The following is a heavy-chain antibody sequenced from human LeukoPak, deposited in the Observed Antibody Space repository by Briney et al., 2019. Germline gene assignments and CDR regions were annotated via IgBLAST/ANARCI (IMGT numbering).Heavy chain of an antibody. CDR3: ARQTLYYYDSSGYLDAFDI. D-gene: IGHD3-22*01. CDR1: GYSFTSYW. J-gene: IGHJ3*02. Sequence: GESLKIFCKGSGYSFTSYWIGWVRQMPGKGLEWMGIIYPGDSDTRYSPAFQGQVTISADKSISTAYLQWSSLKASDTAMYYCARQTLYYYDSSGYLDAFDIWGQGTMVTVSS. CDR2: IYPGDSDT. V-gene: IGHV5-51*01.